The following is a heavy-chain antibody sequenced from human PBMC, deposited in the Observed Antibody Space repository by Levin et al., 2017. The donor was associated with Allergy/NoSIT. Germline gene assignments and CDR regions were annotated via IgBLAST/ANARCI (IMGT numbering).Heavy chain of an antibody. V-gene: IGHV4-59*01. CDR2: IYYSGST. CDR3: ESAVGSGWPGYFQH. D-gene: IGHD6-19*01. J-gene: IGHJ1*01. Sequence: SETLSLTCTVSGGSISSYYWSWIRQPPGKGLEWIGYIYYSGSTNYNPSLKSRVTISVDTSKNQFSLKLSSVTAADTAVYYCESAVGSGWPGYFQHWGQGTLVTVSS. CDR1: GGSISSYY.